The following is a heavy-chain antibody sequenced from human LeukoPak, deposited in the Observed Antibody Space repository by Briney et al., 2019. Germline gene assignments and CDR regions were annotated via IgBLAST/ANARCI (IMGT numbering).Heavy chain of an antibody. CDR3: ARASSSYGSGSYYYSGMDV. V-gene: IGHV4-38-2*01. CDR2: IFHSGST. Sequence: SETLSLTCAVSGYSIGSGFYWGWIRQPPGKGLEWIGSIFHSGSTYYNPSLKSRVTISVDTSKNQFSLKLSSVTAADTALYYCARASSSYGSGSYYYSGMDVWGKGTTVTVSS. CDR1: GYSIGSGFY. D-gene: IGHD3-10*01. J-gene: IGHJ6*04.